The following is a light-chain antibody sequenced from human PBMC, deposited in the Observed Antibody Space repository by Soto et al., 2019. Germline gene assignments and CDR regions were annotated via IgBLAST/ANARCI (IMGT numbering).Light chain of an antibody. Sequence: EIVLTQSPGTLSLSPGERATLSCRASQSLSSSYLAWYQQKPGQAPRLLIYGASSRATGIPDRFSGSRSGTGFTLTISRLEPEDFAVYYCQQYGGSPPYTFGPGTKVESK. V-gene: IGKV3-20*01. CDR3: QQYGGSPPYT. CDR2: GAS. CDR1: QSLSSSY. J-gene: IGKJ2*01.